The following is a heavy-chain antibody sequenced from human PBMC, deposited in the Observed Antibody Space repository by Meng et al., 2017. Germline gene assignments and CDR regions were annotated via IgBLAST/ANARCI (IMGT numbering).Heavy chain of an antibody. D-gene: IGHD6-13*01. CDR1: GFTFSSYW. J-gene: IGHJ4*02. Sequence: GGSLRLSCAASGFTFSSYWMHWVRQAPGKGLVWVSRINSDGSSTSYADSVKGRFTISRDNAKNTLYLQMNSLRAEDTAVYYCAKEDSSWYGPDFDYWGQGTLVTVSS. CDR2: INSDGSST. CDR3: AKEDSSWYGPDFDY. V-gene: IGHV3-74*01.